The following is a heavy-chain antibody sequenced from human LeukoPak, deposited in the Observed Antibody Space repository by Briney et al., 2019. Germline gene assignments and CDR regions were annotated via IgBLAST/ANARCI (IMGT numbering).Heavy chain of an antibody. CDR2: IYHSGST. CDR3: ARSGVVPAAPGNWFDP. Sequence: SQTLSLTCTVSGGSISSGGYYWSWIRQPPGKGLEWIGYIYHSGSTYYNPSLKSRVTISVDRSKNQFSLKLSSVTAADTAVYYCARSGVVPAAPGNWFDPWGQGTLVTVSS. CDR1: GGSISSGGYY. J-gene: IGHJ5*02. D-gene: IGHD2-2*01. V-gene: IGHV4-30-2*01.